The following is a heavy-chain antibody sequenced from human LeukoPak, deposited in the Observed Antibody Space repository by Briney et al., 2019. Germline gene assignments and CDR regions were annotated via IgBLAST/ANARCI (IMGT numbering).Heavy chain of an antibody. CDR3: ARDAQRGFDYSNSLKY. J-gene: IGHJ4*01. Sequence: GGSLRLSCAASGFIFSHYGMHWVRQAPGKGLEWVAVIWSDGSNRFYAGSVKGRFTISRDNSQNTLFLQMNSLRAEDTAMYHCARDAQRGFDYSNSLKYWGHGTLVTVSS. CDR2: IWSDGSNR. CDR1: GFIFSHYG. V-gene: IGHV3-33*01. D-gene: IGHD4-11*01.